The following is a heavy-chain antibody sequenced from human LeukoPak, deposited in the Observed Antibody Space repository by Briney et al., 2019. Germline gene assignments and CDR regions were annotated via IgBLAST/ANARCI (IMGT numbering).Heavy chain of an antibody. D-gene: IGHD6-13*01. J-gene: IGHJ4*02. CDR3: AREGRAAAGRNDY. CDR1: GFTVSSHY. V-gene: IGHV3-53*01. CDR2: IYSGGST. Sequence: GGSLRLSCAASGFTVSSHYMSWVRQAPGKGLEWVSVIYSGGSTYYADSAKGRFTISRDNSKNTLYLQMNSLRAEDTAVYYCAREGRAAAGRNDYWGQGTLVTVSS.